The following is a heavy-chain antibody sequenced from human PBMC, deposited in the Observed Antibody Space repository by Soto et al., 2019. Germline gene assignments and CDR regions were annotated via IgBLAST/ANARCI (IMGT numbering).Heavy chain of an antibody. D-gene: IGHD3-22*01. V-gene: IGHV3-11*01. CDR2: ISSSCSTI. CDR1: GFSFSDYY. CDR3: ARGCDSSCYTEAFG. J-gene: IGHJ3*02. Sequence: WGSLRRSCAASGFSFSDYYMSSIRQAPGKGLEPVSYISSSCSTIYYADSVNGRFTMSRDNAKSSLYLQMNSLRAEDTAVYYCARGCDSSCYTEAFG.